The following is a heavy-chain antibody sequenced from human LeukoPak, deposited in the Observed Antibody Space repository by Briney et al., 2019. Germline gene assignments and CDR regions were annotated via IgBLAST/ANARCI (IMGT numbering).Heavy chain of an antibody. CDR3: ARRGTYDSSGYSPSHDAFDI. Sequence: ASVKVSFKSSGYTFINYYIHWVRQAPGQGLEWMGVINPSGGSTRYAQKFQGRVTMTRDTSTGTIYMELSSLRSDDTAVYYCARRGTYDSSGYSPSHDAFDIWGQGTMVTVSS. CDR1: GYTFINYY. CDR2: INPSGGST. D-gene: IGHD3-22*01. J-gene: IGHJ3*02. V-gene: IGHV1-46*01.